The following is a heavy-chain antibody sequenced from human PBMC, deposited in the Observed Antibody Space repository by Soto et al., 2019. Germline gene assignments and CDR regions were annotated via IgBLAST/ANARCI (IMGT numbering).Heavy chain of an antibody. CDR3: AREGVLLWFGESGYGMDV. D-gene: IGHD3-10*01. Sequence: EVQLVESGGGLIQPGGSLRLSCAASGFTVSSNYMSWVRQAPGKGLEWVSVIYSGGSTYYADSVKGRFTISRDNSKNTLYLQMNSLRAEDRAVYYCAREGVLLWFGESGYGMDVWGQGTTVTVSS. CDR1: GFTVSSNY. J-gene: IGHJ6*02. V-gene: IGHV3-53*01. CDR2: IYSGGST.